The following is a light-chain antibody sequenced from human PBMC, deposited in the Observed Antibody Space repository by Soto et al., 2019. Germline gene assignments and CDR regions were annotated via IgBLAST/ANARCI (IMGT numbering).Light chain of an antibody. J-gene: IGKJ4*01. V-gene: IGKV1-9*01. CDR2: DAS. CDR3: QQVSRYPST. Sequence: IQLAQSPSYLSASVGDRVTVTCRASDDITNYLAWYQQKAGKAPKLLIYDASTLYSGVPSRFRGSGSGTDFILTISGLQPEDFATYYCQQVSRYPSTFGGGTKVDIK. CDR1: DDITNY.